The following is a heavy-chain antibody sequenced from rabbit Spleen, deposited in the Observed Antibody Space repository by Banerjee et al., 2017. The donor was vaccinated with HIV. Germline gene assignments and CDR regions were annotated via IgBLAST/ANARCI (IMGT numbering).Heavy chain of an antibody. Sequence: QSLEESGGDLVKPGASLTLTCTASGFSFSSGYWMCWVRQAPGKGLEWIACIYAGRSGASYYATLAKGRFTISKASSTTVTLQMTSLTAAYTATYFCARDVVNNRDLWGPGTLVTVS. CDR1: GFSFSSGYW. J-gene: IGHJ4*01. V-gene: IGHV1S40*01. CDR2: IYAGRSGAS. CDR3: ARDVVNNRDL.